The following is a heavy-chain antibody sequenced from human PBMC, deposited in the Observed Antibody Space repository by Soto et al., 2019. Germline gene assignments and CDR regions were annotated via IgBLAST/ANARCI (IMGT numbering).Heavy chain of an antibody. D-gene: IGHD3-22*01. CDR1: GYNFTSYV. V-gene: IGHV1-18*01. CDR3: SRDLNGGYYLGYYFDY. J-gene: IGHJ4*02. CDR2: ISAYNGNT. Sequence: QVQLVQSGAEVKKPGASVKVSCKASGYNFTSYVISWVRQAPGQGLEWMGWISAYNGNTNYAQKLQGRVTMTTDTSTSTDYMELRSLRSNDTAVYYCSRDLNGGYYLGYYFDYWVQGTLVTVYS.